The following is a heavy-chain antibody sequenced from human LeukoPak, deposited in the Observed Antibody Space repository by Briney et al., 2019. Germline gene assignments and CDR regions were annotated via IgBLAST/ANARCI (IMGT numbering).Heavy chain of an antibody. CDR2: IYYSGST. V-gene: IGHV4-59*01. Sequence: PSETLSLTCTVSGGSISRYYWSWIRQPPGKGLEWIGYIYYSGSTNYNPSLKSRVTISVETSKNEFSLKLRSVTAADTAVYYCARGLIAAEAFDYWGQGTLVTVSS. CDR3: ARGLIAAEAFDY. CDR1: GGSISRYY. D-gene: IGHD6-13*01. J-gene: IGHJ4*02.